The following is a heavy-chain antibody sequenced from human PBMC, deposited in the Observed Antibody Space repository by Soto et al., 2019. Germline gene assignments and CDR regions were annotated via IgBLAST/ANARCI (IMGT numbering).Heavy chain of an antibody. V-gene: IGHV4-31*03. J-gene: IGHJ3*02. CDR2: INYSGST. CDR1: GGSISSGGYF. D-gene: IGHD3-10*01. Sequence: QVQLQESGPGLVKPSQTLSRTCTVSGGSISSGGYFWSWIHQHPGKGLEWIGDINYSGSTYSNPSLKSRVTISVDTSKNQFSLKLSSVTAADTAVYYCARDILLWFGELPPRAHDAFDIWGQGTMVTVSS. CDR3: ARDILLWFGELPPRAHDAFDI.